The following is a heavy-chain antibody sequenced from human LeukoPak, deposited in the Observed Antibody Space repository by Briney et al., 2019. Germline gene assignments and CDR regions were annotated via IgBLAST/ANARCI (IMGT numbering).Heavy chain of an antibody. V-gene: IGHV3-9*01. CDR2: ISWNSGSI. CDR1: GFTFDGYA. Sequence: GGSLRLSCAASGFTFDGYAMHWVRQAPGKGLEWVSGISWNSGSIGYADSVKGRFTISRDNAKNSLYLQMNSLRAEDTALYYCAKDRGFGELLFFWGQGTLVTVSS. CDR3: AKDRGFGELLFF. J-gene: IGHJ4*02. D-gene: IGHD3-10*01.